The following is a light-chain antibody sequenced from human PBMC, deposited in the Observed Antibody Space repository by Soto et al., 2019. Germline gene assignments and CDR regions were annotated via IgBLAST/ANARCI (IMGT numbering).Light chain of an antibody. CDR1: QSVSSD. CDR2: AAS. CDR3: QQTYSTPLT. V-gene: IGKV1-39*01. Sequence: DIQMTQSPSSLFASVGDRVTITCRASQSVSSDLNWYHQKPGKAPKVLIYAASSLQSGVPSRFSGSGSGTDFTLTISSLQPEDFATYYCQQTYSTPLTFGGGTKVDIK. J-gene: IGKJ4*01.